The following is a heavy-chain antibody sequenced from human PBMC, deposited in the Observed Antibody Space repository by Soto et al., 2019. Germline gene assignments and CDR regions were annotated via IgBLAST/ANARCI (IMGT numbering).Heavy chain of an antibody. J-gene: IGHJ4*02. Sequence: QVQLVQSGAEVKKPGSSVKVSCKASGGTFSSYAISWVRQAPGQGLEWMGGIIPIFGTANYAQKFQGRVTITADESTSTAYMELSSLRSEDTAVYYCARRDYSNQPTEPLFDYWGQGTLVTVSS. D-gene: IGHD4-4*01. CDR2: IIPIFGTA. V-gene: IGHV1-69*12. CDR3: ARRDYSNQPTEPLFDY. CDR1: GGTFSSYA.